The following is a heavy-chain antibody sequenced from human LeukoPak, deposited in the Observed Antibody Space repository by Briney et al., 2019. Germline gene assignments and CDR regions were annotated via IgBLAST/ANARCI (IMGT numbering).Heavy chain of an antibody. J-gene: IGHJ4*02. Sequence: GGSLRLSCAASGFTFNSYWMVWFRQAPGKGLVWVSCINPDGSWTLHADSVKGRFAISRDYARNTLYLQMNSLGVEDTAMYYCARDQGPKPLDYWGQGTLVTVSS. CDR1: GFTFNSYW. V-gene: IGHV3-74*01. CDR2: INPDGSWT. CDR3: ARDQGPKPLDY.